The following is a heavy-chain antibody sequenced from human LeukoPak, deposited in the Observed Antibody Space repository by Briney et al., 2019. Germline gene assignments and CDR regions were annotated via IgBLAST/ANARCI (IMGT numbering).Heavy chain of an antibody. D-gene: IGHD1-26*01. CDR1: GFTFSSYW. Sequence: GGSLRLSCAASGFTFSSYWMHWVRQGPGKGLVWVSRINSDGSSTSYADSVKGRFTISRDNAKNTLYLQMNSLRAEDTAVYYCARVSTYSAIDYWGQGTLVTVSS. CDR3: ARVSTYSAIDY. J-gene: IGHJ4*02. CDR2: INSDGSST. V-gene: IGHV3-74*01.